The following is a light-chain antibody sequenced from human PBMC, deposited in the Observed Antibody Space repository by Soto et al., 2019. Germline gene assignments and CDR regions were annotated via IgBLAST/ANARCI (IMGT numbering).Light chain of an antibody. Sequence: EVVLTQSPVTLSLSPREIATLSCRASQSLRGLLAWYQQKPGQAPRLLIYDAYNRATGIPPRFSGSGSGTDFTLTISSLEPEDSAVYYCQQRHMWPITFGQGTRLEIK. CDR2: DAY. V-gene: IGKV3-11*01. J-gene: IGKJ5*01. CDR1: QSLRGL. CDR3: QQRHMWPIT.